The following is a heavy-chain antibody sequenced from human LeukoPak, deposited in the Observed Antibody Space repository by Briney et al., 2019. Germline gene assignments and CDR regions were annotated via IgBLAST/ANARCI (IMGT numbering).Heavy chain of an antibody. CDR2: IYHSGST. J-gene: IGHJ4*02. CDR3: ARGDHRYCSSTSCPIHFDY. V-gene: IGHV4-59*11. D-gene: IGHD2-2*01. CDR1: GGSINSHY. Sequence: SETLSLTCTLPGGSINSHYWSWIRQPPGKGLEWIGYIYHSGSTNYNASLKSRVTISIDTSKNQFSLKLSSVTTADTADYYCARGDHRYCSSTSCPIHFDYWGQGTLVTVSS.